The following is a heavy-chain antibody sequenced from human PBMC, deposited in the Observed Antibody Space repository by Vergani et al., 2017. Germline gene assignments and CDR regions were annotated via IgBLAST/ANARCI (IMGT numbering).Heavy chain of an antibody. V-gene: IGHV3-23*01. CDR2: IIGSGGST. Sequence: EVQLLESGGGLVQPGGSLRLSCAASAFTFSTYAMSWVRQAPGKGLEWVSVIIGSGGSTNYADSVKGRFTISRDNSKNTLYLQMNSLRAEDTAVYYCAKDRSYSGNSHFDYWGQGTLVTVSS. CDR1: AFTFSTYA. CDR3: AKDRSYSGNSHFDY. J-gene: IGHJ4*02. D-gene: IGHD1-26*01.